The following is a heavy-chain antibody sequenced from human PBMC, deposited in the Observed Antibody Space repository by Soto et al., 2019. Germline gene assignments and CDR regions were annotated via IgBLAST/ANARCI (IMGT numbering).Heavy chain of an antibody. CDR2: INHSGST. CDR3: ARLTIRYYDFWSGYYRYFDY. J-gene: IGHJ4*02. V-gene: IGHV4-34*01. Sequence: SETLSLTCAVYGGSFSGYYWSWIRQPPGKGLEWIGEINHSGSTNYNPSLKSRVTISVDTSKNQFSLKLSSVTAADTAVYYCARLTIRYYDFWSGYYRYFDYWGQGTLVTSPQ. D-gene: IGHD3-3*01. CDR1: GGSFSGYY.